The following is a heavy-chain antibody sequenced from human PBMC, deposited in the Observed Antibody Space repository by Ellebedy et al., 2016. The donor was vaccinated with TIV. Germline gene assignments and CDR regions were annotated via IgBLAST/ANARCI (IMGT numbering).Heavy chain of an antibody. V-gene: IGHV1-3*04. Sequence: ASVKVSCXASGHSFTSYGIHWVRQAPGQRLEWMGWINTGNGNTKYSQRLQGRVTITRDTSATTAYMELSSLMSEDTAVYYCATREWQDPMDVWGQGTTVTVS. CDR3: ATREWQDPMDV. CDR2: INTGNGNT. CDR1: GHSFTSYG. D-gene: IGHD3-3*01. J-gene: IGHJ6*02.